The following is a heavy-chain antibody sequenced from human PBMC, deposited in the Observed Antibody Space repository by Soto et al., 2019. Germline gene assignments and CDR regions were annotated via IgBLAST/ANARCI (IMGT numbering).Heavy chain of an antibody. CDR1: GGSFSSYY. J-gene: IGHJ4*02. CDR3: ARVGGYGDYVVDY. V-gene: IGHV4-39*01. CDR2: IYYSGST. D-gene: IGHD4-17*01. Sequence: SETLPLTCAVYGGSFSSYYWGWIRQPPGKGLEWIGSIYYSGSTYYNPSLKSRVTISVDTSKNQFSLKLSSVTAADTAVYYCARVGGYGDYVVDYWGQGTLVTVSS.